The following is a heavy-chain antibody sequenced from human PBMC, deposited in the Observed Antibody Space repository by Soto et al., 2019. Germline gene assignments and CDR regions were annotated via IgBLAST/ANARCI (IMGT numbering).Heavy chain of an antibody. D-gene: IGHD2-21*01. Sequence: PGGSLRLSCATSGFTFSSYGMHWVRQAPGKGLEWVAVIWYDGSNKNYADSVKGRFTISRDNSKNTLYLQMNSLRAEDTAVYYCARVRHGSKRQSLWQPSATYYYYGMDVWGQGTTVTVSS. CDR1: GFTFSSYG. CDR2: IWYDGSNK. J-gene: IGHJ6*02. CDR3: ARVRHGSKRQSLWQPSATYYYYGMDV. V-gene: IGHV3-33*01.